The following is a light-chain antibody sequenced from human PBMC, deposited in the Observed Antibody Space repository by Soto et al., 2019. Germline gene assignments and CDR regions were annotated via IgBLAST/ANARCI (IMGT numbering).Light chain of an antibody. V-gene: IGKV1-27*01. CDR2: AAS. J-gene: IGKJ4*01. CDR1: QGITNY. CDR3: QNYNSAPALT. Sequence: DIQMTQSPSSLSASVGDRVTITCRASQGITNYLAWYQQKPGKVPKLLIYAASTLQSGVPSRFSGSGSGTDFTLTISSLQPEDVATYYCQNYNSAPALTFGGGTKVQIK.